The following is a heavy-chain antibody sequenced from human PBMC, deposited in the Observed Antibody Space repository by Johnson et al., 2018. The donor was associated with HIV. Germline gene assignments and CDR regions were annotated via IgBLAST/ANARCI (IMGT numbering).Heavy chain of an antibody. CDR2: ISYDGSNK. V-gene: IGHV3-30*03. CDR3: STDGYSSTWYVSFDI. Sequence: QMLLVESGGGVVQPGRSLRLSCAASGFTFSSYGMHWVRQAPGKGLEWVAVISYDGSNKYYADSVKGRFTISRDNSKNTLYLQMNSLKVEDTAVYYCSTDGYSSTWYVSFDIWGRGTMVTVSS. CDR1: GFTFSSYG. J-gene: IGHJ3*02. D-gene: IGHD6-13*01.